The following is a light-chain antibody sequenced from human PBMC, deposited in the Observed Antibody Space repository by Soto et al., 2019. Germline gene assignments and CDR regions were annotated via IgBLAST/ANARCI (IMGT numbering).Light chain of an antibody. CDR2: GNT. CDR3: QSYDSSLSGSSV. J-gene: IGLJ1*01. V-gene: IGLV1-40*01. Sequence: QAVLTQPPSVSGAPGQRGTISCTGSSSNIGAGYDVHWYQQLPGTAPKLLIYGNTNRPSGVPDRFSGSRSGTSASLAITGLQAEDDGDYYYQSYDSSLSGSSVFGTGTKVTVL. CDR1: SSNIGAGYD.